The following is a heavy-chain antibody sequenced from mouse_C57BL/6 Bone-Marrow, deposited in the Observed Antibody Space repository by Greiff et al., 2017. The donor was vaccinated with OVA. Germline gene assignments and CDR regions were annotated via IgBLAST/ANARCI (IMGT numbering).Heavy chain of an antibody. CDR2: ISSGSSTI. J-gene: IGHJ4*01. V-gene: IGHV5-17*01. CDR3: ARGDYYGSSYEAMDY. CDR1: GFTFSDYG. Sequence: EVQVVESGGGLVKPGGSLKLSCAASGFTFSDYGMHWVRQAPEKGLEWVAYISSGSSTIYYADTVKGRFTISRDNAKNTLFLQMTSLRSEDTAMYYCARGDYYGSSYEAMDYWGQGTSVTVSS. D-gene: IGHD1-1*01.